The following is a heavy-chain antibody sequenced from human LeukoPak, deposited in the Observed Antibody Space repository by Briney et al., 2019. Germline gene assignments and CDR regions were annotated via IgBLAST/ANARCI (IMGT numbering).Heavy chain of an antibody. CDR3: ARDLQGDAFDI. V-gene: IGHV3-48*03. CDR1: GFTFSSYE. J-gene: IGHJ3*02. CDR2: ISSSGSTI. Sequence: GGSLRLSCAASGFTFSSYEMNWVRQAPGKGLEWVSYISSSGSTIYYADSVKGRFTISRDNSKNTLYLQMNSLRAEDTAVYYCARDLQGDAFDIWGQGTMVTVSS.